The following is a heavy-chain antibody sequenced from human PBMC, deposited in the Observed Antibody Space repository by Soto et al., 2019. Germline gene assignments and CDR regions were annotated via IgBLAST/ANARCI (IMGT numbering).Heavy chain of an antibody. CDR1: GFNFGDYF. J-gene: IGHJ6*02. D-gene: IGHD2-2*01. Sequence: LRLSCAASGFNFGDYFMSWIRQAPGKGLEWVSYISSGGFTFYHADSVKGRFTTPWDKAKNSLYLQMNTLSAEDTAVYYCATGIVPATKWGYYSYGLDVWGQGTTVTVSS. CDR3: ATGIVPATKWGYYSYGLDV. CDR2: ISSGGFTF. V-gene: IGHV3-11*01.